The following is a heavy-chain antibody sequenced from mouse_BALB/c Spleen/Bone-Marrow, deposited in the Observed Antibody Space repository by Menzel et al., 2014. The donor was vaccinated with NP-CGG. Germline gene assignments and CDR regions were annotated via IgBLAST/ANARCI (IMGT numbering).Heavy chain of an antibody. CDR2: IDPANGNT. CDR3: ARPLFL. D-gene: IGHD6-1*01. V-gene: IGHV14-3*02. J-gene: IGHJ4*01. Sequence: EVQLQQSGAELVKPGASVKLSCTASGFNIKDTYMHWVKQRPEQGLEWIGRIDPANGNTKYDPKFQGKATITADTSSNTDYLQLSGPTSEDTAVYYCARPLFLWGQGTSLTVSS. CDR1: GFNIKDTY.